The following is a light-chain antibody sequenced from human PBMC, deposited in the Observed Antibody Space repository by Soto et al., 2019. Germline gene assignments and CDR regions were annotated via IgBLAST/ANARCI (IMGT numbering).Light chain of an antibody. CDR2: NNN. Sequence: QSVLTQPPSASGTPGQRVTISCSGSSSNIGSNTVNWYQQLPGTAPKLLIYNNNQRPSGVPDRFSGSKSGTSASLAISGLQSEDEADYYCAVWDDSLNGLVFGTGTKVTVL. J-gene: IGLJ1*01. V-gene: IGLV1-44*01. CDR3: AVWDDSLNGLV. CDR1: SSNIGSNT.